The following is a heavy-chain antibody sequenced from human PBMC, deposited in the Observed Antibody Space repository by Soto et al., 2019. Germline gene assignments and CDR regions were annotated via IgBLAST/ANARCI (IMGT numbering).Heavy chain of an antibody. J-gene: IGHJ4*02. V-gene: IGHV3-74*01. D-gene: IGHD5-18*01. CDR3: ARDGQLWFLFDY. CDR2: INSDGSST. CDR1: GFTFSSYW. Sequence: PGGSLRLSCAASGFTFSSYWMHWVRQAPGKGLVWVSRINSDGSSTSYADSVKGRLTISRDNAKNTLYLQMNSLRAEDTAVYYCARDGQLWFLFDYWGQGTLVTVSS.